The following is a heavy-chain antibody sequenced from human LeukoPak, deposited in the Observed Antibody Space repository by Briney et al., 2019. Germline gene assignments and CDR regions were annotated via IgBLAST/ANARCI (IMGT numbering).Heavy chain of an antibody. CDR2: TSYTGIT. J-gene: IGHJ4*02. V-gene: IGHV4-59*01. D-gene: IGHD2-8*01. CDR3: AXLXLXYXDDGVSYGGPHLPD. Sequence: SETLSLTCTVSGGSISSYFWTWIRQPPGKGLEYIGYTSYTGITNYNPSLKSRVTVSLDTSKNQFYLELTSVTAADTAFYFCAXLXLXYXDDGVSYGGPHLPDWGQGTLVTVSS. CDR1: GGSISSYF.